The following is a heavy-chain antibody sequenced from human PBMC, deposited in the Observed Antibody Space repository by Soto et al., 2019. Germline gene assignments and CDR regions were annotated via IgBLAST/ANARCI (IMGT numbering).Heavy chain of an antibody. V-gene: IGHV4-39*01. D-gene: IGHD5-18*01. CDR3: STYSYDDHISGYHVS. Sequence: WETLSLTCTVTGGSMTRRNHYWGWVRQPPGKGLEWVASIHHTGATYYNPSLRARITMSVDTSNNRFSLRLTSVTAADTATYFCSTYSYDDHISGYHVSWGQGTLPNVSS. J-gene: IGHJ5*02. CDR2: IHHTGAT. CDR1: GGSMTRRNHY.